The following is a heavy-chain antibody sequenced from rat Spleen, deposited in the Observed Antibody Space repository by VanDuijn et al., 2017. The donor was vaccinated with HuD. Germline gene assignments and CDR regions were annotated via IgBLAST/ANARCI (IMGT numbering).Heavy chain of an antibody. CDR1: GFTFSNSA. V-gene: IGHV5-27*01. CDR2: ITDRGDST. Sequence: EVQLVESGGGLVQPGRSLKLSCAVSGFTFSNSAMAWVRQAPTKGLEWVASITDRGDSTYYRDSVQGRFTISRDNAKTTLYLRMGSLRSEDTATYYCTTGVYWGQGVMVTVSS. J-gene: IGHJ2*01. CDR3: TTGVY.